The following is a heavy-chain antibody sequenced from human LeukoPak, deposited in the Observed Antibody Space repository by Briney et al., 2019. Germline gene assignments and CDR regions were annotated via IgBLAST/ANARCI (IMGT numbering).Heavy chain of an antibody. CDR2: INHSGST. J-gene: IGHJ3*02. V-gene: IGHV4-34*01. CDR3: AREGGKMDYYDSSGDDI. D-gene: IGHD3-22*01. Sequence: SETLSLTCAVYGGSFSGYYWSWLRQPPGKGLEWIGEINHSGSTNHNPALKSRVTISVDTSKNQYSLKLSAVTAADTAVYYCAREGGKMDYYDSSGDDIWGQGTMVTVSS. CDR1: GGSFSGYY.